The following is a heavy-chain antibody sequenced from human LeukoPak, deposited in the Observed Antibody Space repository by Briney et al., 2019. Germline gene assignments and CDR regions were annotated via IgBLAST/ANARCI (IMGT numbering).Heavy chain of an antibody. D-gene: IGHD2-2*01. CDR3: ARNQLRDAFDI. V-gene: IGHV4-34*01. CDR2: IYHSGST. Sequence: SEALSLTCAVYGGSFSGYYWSWIRQPPGKGLEWIGYIYHSGSTYYNPSLKSRVTISVDRSKNQFSLKLSSVTAADTAVYYCARNQLRDAFDIWGQGTMVTVSS. CDR1: GGSFSGYY. J-gene: IGHJ3*02.